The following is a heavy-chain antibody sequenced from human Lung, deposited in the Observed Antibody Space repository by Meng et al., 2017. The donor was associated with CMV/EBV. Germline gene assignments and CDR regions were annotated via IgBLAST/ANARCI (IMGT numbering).Heavy chain of an antibody. CDR2: ISYDGSDK. V-gene: IGHV3-30*04. J-gene: IGHJ4*02. CDR3: ARRNFYCTNGVCYLDY. CDR1: GFTFSSYA. D-gene: IGHD2-8*01. Sequence: GGSXRLXCAASGFTFSSYAMHWVRQAPGKGLEWLAVISYDGSDKYYTDSVKGRFTISRDSSKNTLLLQMNSLRAEDTAVYYCARRNFYCTNGVCYLDYSGQGTLVTVSS.